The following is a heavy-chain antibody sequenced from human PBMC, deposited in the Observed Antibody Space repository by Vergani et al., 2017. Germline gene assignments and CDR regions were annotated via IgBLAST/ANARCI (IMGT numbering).Heavy chain of an antibody. CDR1: GGAFSTYA. CDR2: IIPNFSPA. J-gene: IGHJ6*02. CDR3: ARYRMGVRFRQPHYYGMDV. V-gene: IGHV1-69*12. Sequence: QVQLVQSGAEVKKPGSSVRVSCKTSGGAFSTYAINCVRQAPGQGLEWMGAIIPNFSPARSAQKFQGRVTITADESTRTVYMELNSLRSDDSAVYYCARYRMGVRFRQPHYYGMDVWGQGTTVTVSS. D-gene: IGHD1-14*01.